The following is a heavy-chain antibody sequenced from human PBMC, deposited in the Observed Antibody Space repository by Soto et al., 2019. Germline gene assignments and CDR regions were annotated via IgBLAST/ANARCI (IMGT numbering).Heavy chain of an antibody. CDR1: GGSISSYY. J-gene: IGHJ6*02. D-gene: IGHD1-1*01. CDR2: IYYSGST. Sequence: PSETLSLTCTVSGGSISSYYWSWIRQPPGKGLEWIGYIYYSGSTNYNPSLKSRVTISVDTSKNQFSLKLSSVTAADTAVYYCARLFLEPTLSYYYGMDVWGQGTTVTVSS. CDR3: ARLFLEPTLSYYYGMDV. V-gene: IGHV4-59*01.